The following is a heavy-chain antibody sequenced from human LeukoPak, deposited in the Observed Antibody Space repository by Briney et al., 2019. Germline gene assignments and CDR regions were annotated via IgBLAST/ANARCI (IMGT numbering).Heavy chain of an antibody. V-gene: IGHV4-4*07. CDR3: AREYGADSGYDWDFDY. CDR1: GGSISSYY. J-gene: IGHJ4*02. CDR2: IYTSGST. D-gene: IGHD5-12*01. Sequence: KPSETLSLTCTVSGGSISSYYWSWIRQPAGKGLDWIGRIYTSGSTNYNPSLKSRVTMSVDTSKNQFSLKLSSVTAADTAVYYCAREYGADSGYDWDFDYWGQGTLVTVSS.